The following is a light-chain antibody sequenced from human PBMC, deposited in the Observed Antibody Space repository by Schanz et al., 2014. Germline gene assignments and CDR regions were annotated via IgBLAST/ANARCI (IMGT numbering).Light chain of an antibody. CDR2: GAS. Sequence: EVVLTQSPGTLSLSPGERATLSCRASQSVTSNYLAWYQQKPGQAPRLLIYGASTRATGFPARFSGSGSGTEFTLTISSLQSEDFAVYYCQQYNNWPGTFGQGTKVEIK. CDR3: QQYNNWPGT. J-gene: IGKJ1*01. V-gene: IGKV3-15*01. CDR1: QSVTSN.